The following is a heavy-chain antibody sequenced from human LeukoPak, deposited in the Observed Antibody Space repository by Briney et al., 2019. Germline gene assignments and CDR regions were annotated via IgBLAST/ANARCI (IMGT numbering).Heavy chain of an antibody. CDR1: GFTFDDYG. Sequence: GGSLRLSCAASGFTFDDYGMSWVRQAPGKGLEWVSGINWNGGSTGYADSVKGRFTISRDNSKNTLYLRMNSLRAEDTAVYYCAKGGYSIAAYYYYYYMDVWGKGTTVTVSS. V-gene: IGHV3-20*04. J-gene: IGHJ6*03. CDR2: INWNGGST. D-gene: IGHD6-25*01. CDR3: AKGGYSIAAYYYYYYMDV.